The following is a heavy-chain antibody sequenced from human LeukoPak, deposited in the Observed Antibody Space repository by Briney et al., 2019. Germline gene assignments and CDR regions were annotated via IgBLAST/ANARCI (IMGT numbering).Heavy chain of an antibody. Sequence: GASVKVSCKASGGTFSSYAISWVRQAPGQGLEGTGGIIPIFGTANYAQKFQGRVTITADKSTSTAYMELSSLRSEDTAVYYCASRGAAAGTYYYYCYYMDVWGKGTKVTVSS. CDR1: GGTFSSYA. D-gene: IGHD6-13*01. CDR2: IIPIFGTA. CDR3: ASRGAAAGTYYYYCYYMDV. V-gene: IGHV1-69*06. J-gene: IGHJ6*03.